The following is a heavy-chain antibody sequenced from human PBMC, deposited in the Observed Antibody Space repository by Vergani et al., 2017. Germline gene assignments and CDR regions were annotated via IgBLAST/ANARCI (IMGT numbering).Heavy chain of an antibody. V-gene: IGHV4-34*01. D-gene: IGHD2-15*01. J-gene: IGHJ4*02. CDR1: GGSFSGYY. Sequence: QVQLQESGAGLLKPSETLSLTCAVYGGSFSGYYWSWIRQPPGKGLEWIGEINHSGSTNYNPSLKSRVTISVDTSKNQFSLKLSSVTAADTAVYYCARGTRGSRGRFDYWGQGTLVTVSS. CDR3: ARGTRGSRGRFDY. CDR2: INHSGST.